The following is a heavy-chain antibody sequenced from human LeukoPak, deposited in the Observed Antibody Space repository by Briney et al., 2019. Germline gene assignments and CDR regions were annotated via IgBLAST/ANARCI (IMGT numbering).Heavy chain of an antibody. CDR2: IGYDDKK. CDR1: GFTFSSYG. CDR3: AKDNMPDGHRYFDY. J-gene: IGHJ4*02. Sequence: GGSLRLSCAASGFTFSSYGMHWVRQAPGKGLEWLTFIGYDDKKYFADSVKGRVTISRDNSKNTLFLQMNSLRPEDTAVYYCAKDNMPDGHRYFDYWGQGILVTVSS. D-gene: IGHD2-2*01. V-gene: IGHV3-30*02.